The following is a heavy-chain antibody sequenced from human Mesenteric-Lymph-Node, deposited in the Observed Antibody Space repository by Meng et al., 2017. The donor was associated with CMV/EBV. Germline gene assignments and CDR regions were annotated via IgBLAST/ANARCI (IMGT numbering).Heavy chain of an antibody. Sequence: GESLKISCAASGLTFSGSNIHWVRQASGKGLEWLGRIMSKAGAHATTYAASVKGRFTISRDDSKNTAFLQMNSLNTEDTAVYYCAAYCGDDCNSLDFWGQGTLVTVSS. D-gene: IGHD2-21*01. CDR3: AAYCGDDCNSLDF. CDR1: GLTFSGSN. J-gene: IGHJ4*02. V-gene: IGHV3-73*01. CDR2: IMSKAGAHAT.